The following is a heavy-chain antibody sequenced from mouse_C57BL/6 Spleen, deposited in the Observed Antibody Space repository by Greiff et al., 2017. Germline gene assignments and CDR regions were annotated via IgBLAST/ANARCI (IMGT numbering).Heavy chain of an antibody. V-gene: IGHV1-5*01. Sequence: EVQLQQSGTVLARPGASVKMSCKTSGYTFTSYWMHWVKQRPGQGLEWIGAIYPGNSDTSYNQKFQGKAKLTAVTSARTAYMELSSLTNEDSAVYYCTRGGYSYGSSYEDAMDYWGQGTSVTVSS. J-gene: IGHJ4*01. CDR2: IYPGNSDT. CDR1: GYTFTSYW. CDR3: TRGGYSYGSSYEDAMDY. D-gene: IGHD1-1*01.